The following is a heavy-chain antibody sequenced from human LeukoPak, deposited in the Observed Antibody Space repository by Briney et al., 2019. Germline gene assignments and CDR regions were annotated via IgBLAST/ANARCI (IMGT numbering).Heavy chain of an antibody. V-gene: IGHV3-20*04. CDR3: ARNYGGYDGTDY. D-gene: IGHD5-12*01. J-gene: IGHJ4*02. Sequence: PGGSLRLSCVASGSNFDDYGMSWVRQAPGKGLEWVSGINWNGGSTGYVDSVKGRFTISRDKAKNSLYLQMNSLRAEDTALYYCARNYGGYDGTDYWGQGTLVTVSS. CDR1: GSNFDDYG. CDR2: INWNGGST.